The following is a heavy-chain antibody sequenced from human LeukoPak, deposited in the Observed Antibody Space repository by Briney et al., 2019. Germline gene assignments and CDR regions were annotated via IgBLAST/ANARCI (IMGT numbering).Heavy chain of an antibody. Sequence: PSETLSLTCAVSSGSIFSSNWWSWVRQPPGKGLEWIGQIFHSGSTTYSPSLKSRVAISVDKSKNQFSLRLTSVTAADTAVYYCARSPTKRVPEDYWGQGTLVTVSS. V-gene: IGHV4-4*02. CDR2: IFHSGST. CDR1: SGSIFSSNW. CDR3: ARSPTKRVPEDY. J-gene: IGHJ4*02. D-gene: IGHD2-2*01.